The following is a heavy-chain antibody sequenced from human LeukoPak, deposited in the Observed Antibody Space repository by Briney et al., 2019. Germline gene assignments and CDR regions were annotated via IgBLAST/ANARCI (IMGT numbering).Heavy chain of an antibody. Sequence: GGSLRLSCVGSGFTFRSHAMSWVRQAPEKGLEFVSGIYENGGTTYYADSVKGRFTISRDNSKNTLYLQMNSLRAEDTAVYYCASSSPGIAAAGGGRAYYYYGMDVWGQGTTVTVSS. CDR1: GFTFRSHA. V-gene: IGHV3-23*01. J-gene: IGHJ6*02. D-gene: IGHD6-13*01. CDR2: IYENGGTT. CDR3: ASSSPGIAAAGGGRAYYYYGMDV.